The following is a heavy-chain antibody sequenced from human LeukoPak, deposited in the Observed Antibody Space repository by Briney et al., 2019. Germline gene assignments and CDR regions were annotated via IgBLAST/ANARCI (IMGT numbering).Heavy chain of an antibody. J-gene: IGHJ3*02. Sequence: GESLKISCKGSGYSFTSHWIGWVRQMPGKGLEWMGIIYPGDSDTRYSPSFQGQVTISADKSISTAYLQWSSLKASDTAMYYCARHGVAATPGNAFDIWGQGTMVTVSS. CDR3: ARHGVAATPGNAFDI. D-gene: IGHD2-15*01. V-gene: IGHV5-51*01. CDR2: IYPGDSDT. CDR1: GYSFTSHW.